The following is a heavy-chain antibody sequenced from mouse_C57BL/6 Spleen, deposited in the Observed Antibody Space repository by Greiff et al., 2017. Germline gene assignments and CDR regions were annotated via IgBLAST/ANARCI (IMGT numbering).Heavy chain of an antibody. CDR2: IDPNSGGT. V-gene: IGHV1-72*01. D-gene: IGHD1-1*01. CDR3: ARCITTVVSPFYY. J-gene: IGHJ2*01. CDR1: GYTFTSYW. Sequence: QVQLQQPGAELVKPGASVKLSCKASGYTFTSYWMHWVKQRPGRGLAWIGRIDPNSGGTHYNETFKLKATLTVDKHSSTAYMQLSSLTSEDSAVYFCARCITTVVSPFYYWGQGTTLTVSS.